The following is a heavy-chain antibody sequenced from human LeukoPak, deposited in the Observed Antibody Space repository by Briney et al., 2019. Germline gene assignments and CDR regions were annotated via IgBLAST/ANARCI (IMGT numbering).Heavy chain of an antibody. CDR3: ARVGIVVVTAIYWYFDL. V-gene: IGHV4-39*07. D-gene: IGHD2-21*02. Sequence: SETLSLTCTVSGGSVSSYYWGWIRQPPGKGLEWIGSMYYSGSTYYNPSLKSRVTISVDTSKNQFSLKLTSVTAADTAVYYCARVGIVVVTAIYWYFDLWGRGTLVTVSS. J-gene: IGHJ2*01. CDR2: MYYSGST. CDR1: GGSVSSYY.